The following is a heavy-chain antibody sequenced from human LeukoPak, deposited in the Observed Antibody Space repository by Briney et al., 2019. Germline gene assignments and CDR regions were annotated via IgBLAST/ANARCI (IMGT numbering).Heavy chain of an antibody. V-gene: IGHV4-34*01. D-gene: IGHD3-10*01. CDR1: GGSFSDYY. CDR3: AREGYYGSGRLTDY. CDR2: INHSGST. J-gene: IGHJ4*02. Sequence: KPSETLSLTCAVYGGSFSDYYWSWIRQPPGKGLEWIGEINHSGSTNYNPSLKSRVTISVDTSKNQFSLKLSSVTAADTAVYYCAREGYYGSGRLTDYWGQGTLVTVSS.